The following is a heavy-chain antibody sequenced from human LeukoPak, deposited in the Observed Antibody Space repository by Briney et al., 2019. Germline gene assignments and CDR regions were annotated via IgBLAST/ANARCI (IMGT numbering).Heavy chain of an antibody. D-gene: IGHD2-2*02. CDR2: INPNSGGT. J-gene: IGHJ4*02. CDR1: GYTFTGYY. V-gene: IGHV1-2*02. CDR3: VRAALYCSSTSCYNYFDY. Sequence: ASVKVSCKASGYTFTGYYMHWVRQAPGQGLEWMGWINPNSGGTNYAQKFQGRVTMTRDTSISTAYMELSRLRSDDTAVYYCVRAALYCSSTSCYNYFDYWGQGTLVTVSS.